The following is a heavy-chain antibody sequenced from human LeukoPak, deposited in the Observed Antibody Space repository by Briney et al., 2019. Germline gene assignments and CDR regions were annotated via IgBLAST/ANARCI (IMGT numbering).Heavy chain of an antibody. Sequence: SVKVSCKASGGTFSSYAISWVRQAPGQGLEWMGRIIPILGTANYAQKFQGRVTITTDESTSTAYMELSSLRSEDTAVYYCASSIYSYGYYYYYYMDVWGKGTTVTVSS. J-gene: IGHJ6*03. CDR1: GGTFSSYA. CDR2: IIPILGTA. CDR3: ASSIYSYGYYYYYYMDV. V-gene: IGHV1-69*11. D-gene: IGHD5-18*01.